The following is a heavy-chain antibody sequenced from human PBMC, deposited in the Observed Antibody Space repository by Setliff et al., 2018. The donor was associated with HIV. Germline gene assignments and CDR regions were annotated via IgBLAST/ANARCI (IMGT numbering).Heavy chain of an antibody. V-gene: IGHV4-4*07. CDR3: ASEGFYKSYYYYMDV. Sequence: PSETLSLTCTVSGGSISSHFWHWIRQPAGKGLEWLGRFRPTGNAYYANPYYNPSLKSRVTMSVDTSKSQFSLKLNSVTAADTAVYYCASEGFYKSYYYYMDVWGIGTTVTVSS. CDR2: FRPTGNAYYANP. CDR1: GGSISSHF. J-gene: IGHJ6*03. D-gene: IGHD2-2*02.